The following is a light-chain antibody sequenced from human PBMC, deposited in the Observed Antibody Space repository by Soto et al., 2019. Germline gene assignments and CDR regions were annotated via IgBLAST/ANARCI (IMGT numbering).Light chain of an antibody. CDR3: QSYDNNNVV. J-gene: IGLJ3*02. CDR1: SGSIASNY. CDR2: EDH. V-gene: IGLV6-57*02. Sequence: NFMLTQPHSVSESPGKTVTISCTGSSGSIASNYVQWYQQRPGSAPTTVIYEDHQRPSGVPDRFSGSIDSSSNSASLTIPGLKTEDEADYYCQSYDNNNVVFGGGTKLTVL.